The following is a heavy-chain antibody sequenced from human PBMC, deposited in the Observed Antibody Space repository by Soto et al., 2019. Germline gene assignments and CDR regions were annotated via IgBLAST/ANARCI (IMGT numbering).Heavy chain of an antibody. J-gene: IGHJ6*02. V-gene: IGHV3-30*18. CDR3: AKVSDRHYAMDV. CDR2: IAYDGTNK. Sequence: GGSLRLSCAASGFTFNTYGMHWVRQAPGEGLEWVAVIAYDGTNKYYRDSVKGRFTVSRDNSKITLYLLMNSLRPEDTAVYYCAKVSDRHYAMDVWGQGTTVTVSS. CDR1: GFTFNTYG.